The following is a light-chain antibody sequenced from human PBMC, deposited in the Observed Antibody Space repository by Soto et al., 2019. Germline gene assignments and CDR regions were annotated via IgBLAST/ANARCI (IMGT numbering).Light chain of an antibody. V-gene: IGKV3-20*01. J-gene: IGKJ2*01. CDR2: GAS. CDR1: QSVSSSC. CDR3: QQYGSTPYT. Sequence: EIVLTQSPGTLSLSPGERATLSCRATQSVSSSCLAWYQKKPGQAHRLLIYGASNRATGIPDRFSGSGSGTDLNLTISSLEPEDLAVYYCQQYGSTPYTFGQGTKMEIK.